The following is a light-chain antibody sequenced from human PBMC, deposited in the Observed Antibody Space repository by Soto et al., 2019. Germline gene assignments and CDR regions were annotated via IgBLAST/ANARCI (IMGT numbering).Light chain of an antibody. J-gene: IGLJ3*02. CDR1: SSDVGGYNF. CDR3: CSYTSSSTWV. CDR2: EVS. V-gene: IGLV2-14*01. Sequence: QSVLTQPASVSGSPGQSITISCTGTSSDVGGYNFVSWYQQHPGKAPKLMIYEVSNRPSGVSNRFSGSMSGNTASLTISGLQAEDEADYYCCSYTSSSTWVFGGGTKLPVL.